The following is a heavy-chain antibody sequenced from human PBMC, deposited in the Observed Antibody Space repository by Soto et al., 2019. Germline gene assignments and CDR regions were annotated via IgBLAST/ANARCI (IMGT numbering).Heavy chain of an antibody. CDR2: IIPLFGTT. Sequence: GASVKVSCKASGYTFNNCVISWVRQAPGQGLEWMGGIIPLFGTTDFAQRFQGRLTITTDESTTTAYMELSRLRSEDTATYYCAAELGFGKLSVVWGQGTTVTVSS. CDR1: GYTFNNCV. V-gene: IGHV1-69*05. D-gene: IGHD3-10*01. CDR3: AAELGFGKLSVV. J-gene: IGHJ6*02.